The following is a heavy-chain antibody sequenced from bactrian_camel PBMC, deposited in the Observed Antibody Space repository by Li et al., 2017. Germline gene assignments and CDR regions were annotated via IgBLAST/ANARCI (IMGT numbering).Heavy chain of an antibody. V-gene: IGHV3S53*01. CDR1: VYTARM. J-gene: IGHJ4*01. CDR2: IDWRGTT. Sequence: QLVESGGGSVQAGGSLRLACAASVYTARMAWFRRTPEKEREGVAAIDWRGTTRYADSVRGRFTISKDNTQNTLYLQMNSLKPEDTAMYYCAADRTSGCHRSLYVYNYRGQGTQV. CDR3: AADRTSGCHRSLYVYNY.